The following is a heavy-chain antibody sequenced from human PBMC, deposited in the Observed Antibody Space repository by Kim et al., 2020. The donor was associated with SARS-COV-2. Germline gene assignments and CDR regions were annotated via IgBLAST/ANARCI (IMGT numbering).Heavy chain of an antibody. CDR2: YN. V-gene: IGHV3-21*01. J-gene: IGHJ4*02. D-gene: IGHD4-17*01. Sequence: YNYNAHSVRGRFTISRDNAKNSRYLQMNSLRAEDTAVYYCASSTVTTTNWGQGTLVTVSS. CDR3: ASSTVTTTN.